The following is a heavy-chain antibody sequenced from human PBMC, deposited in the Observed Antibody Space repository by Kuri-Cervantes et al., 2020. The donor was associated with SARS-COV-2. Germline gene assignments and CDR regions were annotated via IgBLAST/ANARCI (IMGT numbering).Heavy chain of an antibody. J-gene: IGHJ3*02. Sequence: GESLKISCAASGFTFSSYWMSWVRQAPGKGLEWVANIKQDGSEKYYVDSVKGRFTISRDNAKNSLYLQMNSLEAEDTAVYYCAKGRIHHSDAFDIWGQGTMVTVSS. D-gene: IGHD1-14*01. CDR1: GFTFSSYW. V-gene: IGHV3-7*03. CDR3: AKGRIHHSDAFDI. CDR2: IKQDGSEK.